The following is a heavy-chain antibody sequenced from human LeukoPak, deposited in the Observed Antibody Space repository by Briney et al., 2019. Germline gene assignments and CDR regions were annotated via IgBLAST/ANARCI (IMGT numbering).Heavy chain of an antibody. D-gene: IGHD6-6*01. CDR3: GTGIAARPGGSFDY. J-gene: IGHJ4*02. CDR2: ISSSGSTI. CDR1: GFTFSSYE. Sequence: PGGSLRLSCAASGFTFSSYEMNWVRQAPGKGLGWGSFISSSGSTIYYVDSVKGRFTISRDTAKKPLYLQMTSLRAEDTAVSYCGTGIAARPGGSFDYWGQGTLVTASS. V-gene: IGHV3-48*03.